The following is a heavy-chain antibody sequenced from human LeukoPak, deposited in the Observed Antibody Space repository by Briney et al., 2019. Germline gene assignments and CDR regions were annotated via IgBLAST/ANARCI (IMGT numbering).Heavy chain of an antibody. CDR1: GDSVSSNSAA. CDR3: ARDTLRGYSYGFNYYYGMDV. Sequence: SQTLSLTCAISGDSVSSNSAAWNWIRQSPSRGLEWLGRTYYRSKWYNDYAVSVKSRITINPDTSKNQFSLQLNSVTPEDTAVYYCARDTLRGYSYGFNYYYGMDVWGQGTTVTVFS. D-gene: IGHD5-18*01. CDR2: TYYRSKWYN. V-gene: IGHV6-1*01. J-gene: IGHJ6*02.